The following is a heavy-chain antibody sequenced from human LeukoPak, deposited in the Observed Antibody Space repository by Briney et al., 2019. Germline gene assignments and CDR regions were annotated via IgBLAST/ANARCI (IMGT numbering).Heavy chain of an antibody. V-gene: IGHV1-8*01. D-gene: IGHD5-18*01. CDR3: ARGKRIQLWLLAYYYYMDV. CDR2: MNPNSGNT. Sequence: ASVKVSCKASGYTFTSYDINWVRQATGQGLEWMGWMNPNSGNTGYAQKFQGRVTMTRNTSISTAYMELSSLRSEDTAVYYCARGKRIQLWLLAYYYYMDVWGKGTTVTISS. CDR1: GYTFTSYD. J-gene: IGHJ6*03.